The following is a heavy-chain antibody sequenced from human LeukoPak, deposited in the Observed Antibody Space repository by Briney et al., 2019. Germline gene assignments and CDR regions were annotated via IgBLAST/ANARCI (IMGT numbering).Heavy chain of an antibody. CDR2: IKQDGSDK. V-gene: IGHV3-7*01. Sequence: GGSLRLSCAASGFPFSSYWMSWVRQAPGKGLEWVANIKQDGSDKCYVDSVKGRFTISRDNAKNSLYLQLNSLRADDTAVYYCARLTGTTGFDYWGQGTLVTVSS. CDR3: ARLTGTTGFDY. D-gene: IGHD1-1*01. J-gene: IGHJ4*02. CDR1: GFPFSSYW.